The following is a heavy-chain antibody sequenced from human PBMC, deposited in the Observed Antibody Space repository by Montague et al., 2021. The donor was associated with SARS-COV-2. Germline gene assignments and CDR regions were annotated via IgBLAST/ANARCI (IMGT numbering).Heavy chain of an antibody. CDR1: GGSISSGDYY. D-gene: IGHD6-19*01. Sequence: TLSLTCTVSGGSISSGDYYWSWIRQHPGKGLEWIGYIYYSGSTXYNPSLESRVTISVDTSKNQFSLKLSSVTAADTAVYYCARGGSYSSGWYGVDYYYGMDVWGQGTTVTVSS. J-gene: IGHJ6*02. V-gene: IGHV4-31*03. CDR2: IYYSGST. CDR3: ARGGSYSSGWYGVDYYYGMDV.